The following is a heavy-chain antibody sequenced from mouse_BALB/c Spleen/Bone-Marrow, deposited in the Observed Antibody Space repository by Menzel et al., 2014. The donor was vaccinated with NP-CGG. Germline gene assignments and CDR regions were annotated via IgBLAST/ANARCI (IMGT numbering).Heavy chain of an antibody. CDR1: GYSITSGYS. J-gene: IGHJ4*01. D-gene: IGHD2-2*01. Sequence: QLNQAGPDVVKPSQSLSLTCTVTGYSITSGYSWHWIRQFPGNKLEWMAYIHYSGSTNYNPSLKSRFSITRDTSQNQFFLQLNSVTTEDTAAYDCTRRGYRGWGYGAMGHWSQSTPVTVTS. V-gene: IGHV3-1*02. CDR3: TRRGYRGWGYGAMGH. CDR2: IHYSGST.